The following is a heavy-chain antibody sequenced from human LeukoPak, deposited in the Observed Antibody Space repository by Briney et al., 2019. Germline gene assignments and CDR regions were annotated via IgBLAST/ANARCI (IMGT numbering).Heavy chain of an antibody. V-gene: IGHV1-8*01. CDR1: GYTFTSYD. J-gene: IGHJ6*02. D-gene: IGHD1-26*01. Sequence: ASVKVSCKASGYTFTSYDINWVRQATGQGLEWMGWMNPNSGNTGYAQKFQGRVTITADESTSTAYMELSSLRSEDTAVYYCARGTIVGATSDYYYGMDVWGQGTTVTVSS. CDR3: ARGTIVGATSDYYYGMDV. CDR2: MNPNSGNT.